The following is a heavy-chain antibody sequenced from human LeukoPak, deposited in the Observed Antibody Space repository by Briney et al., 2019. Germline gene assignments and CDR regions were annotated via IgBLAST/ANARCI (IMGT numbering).Heavy chain of an antibody. D-gene: IGHD3-22*01. CDR3: AKDSYYDSSGYYYGYFDY. CDR2: ISYDGSNK. V-gene: IGHV3-30*18. J-gene: IGHJ4*02. Sequence: GGSLRLSCAASGFTFSSYSMHWVRQAPGKGLEWVAVISYDGSNKYYADSVKGRITISRDNSKNTLYLQMNSLRAEDTAVYYCAKDSYYDSSGYYYGYFDYWGQGTLVTVSS. CDR1: GFTFSSYS.